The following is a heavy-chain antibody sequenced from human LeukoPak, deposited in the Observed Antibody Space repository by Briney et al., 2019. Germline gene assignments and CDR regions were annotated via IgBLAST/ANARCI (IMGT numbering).Heavy chain of an antibody. D-gene: IGHD2-8*01. CDR3: ANGNRCTSPNCLGYYYFYMDV. J-gene: IGHJ6*03. CDR1: GFTFSSYA. Sequence: GGSLRLSCGASGFTFSSYAMNWVRQAPGRGREWVSGFSGSGGTTYYADSVKGRFTISRDNSKNTLYLQMNSLRAEDTAVYYCANGNRCTSPNCLGYYYFYMDVWGKGTTVTVSS. V-gene: IGHV3-23*01. CDR2: FSGSGGTT.